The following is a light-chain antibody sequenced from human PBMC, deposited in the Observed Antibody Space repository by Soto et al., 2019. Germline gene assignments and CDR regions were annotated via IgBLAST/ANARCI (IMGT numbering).Light chain of an antibody. J-gene: IGKJ1*01. CDR3: LQVKSFPRT. CDR2: DAS. CDR1: QSISSW. Sequence: DIQMTQSPSTLSASVGDRVTITCRASQSISSWLAWYQQKPGKAPKLLIYDASSLESGVPSRFSGSGSGTEFTLTISSLQPDDFATYYCLQVKSFPRTFGQGTKVELK. V-gene: IGKV1-5*01.